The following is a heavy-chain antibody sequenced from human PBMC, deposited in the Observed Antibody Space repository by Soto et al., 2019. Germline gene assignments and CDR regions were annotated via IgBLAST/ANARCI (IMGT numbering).Heavy chain of an antibody. CDR3: ARDPLQQRWFDP. Sequence: LSLTCTVSGGSINNYYWTWIRQPPGKGLEWIGYVYHTGSTNYNPSLKGRVTMTSDTSISTAYMELNSLRSDDTALYYCARDPLQQRWFDPWGQGTLVTVSS. V-gene: IGHV4-59*01. CDR1: GGSINNYY. D-gene: IGHD6-13*01. CDR2: VYHTGST. J-gene: IGHJ5*02.